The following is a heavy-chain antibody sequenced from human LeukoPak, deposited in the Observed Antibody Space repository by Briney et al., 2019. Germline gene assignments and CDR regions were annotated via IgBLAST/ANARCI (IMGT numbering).Heavy chain of an antibody. CDR2: INPNSGGT. CDR1: GYAFTGYY. Sequence: ASVKVSCKASGYAFTGYYMHWVRQAPGQGLEWMGWINPNSGGTNYAQKFQGRVTMTRDTSISTAYMELSRLRSDDTAVYYCARFIYGDTYADGMDVWGQGTTVTVSS. J-gene: IGHJ6*02. CDR3: ARFIYGDTYADGMDV. V-gene: IGHV1-2*02. D-gene: IGHD4-17*01.